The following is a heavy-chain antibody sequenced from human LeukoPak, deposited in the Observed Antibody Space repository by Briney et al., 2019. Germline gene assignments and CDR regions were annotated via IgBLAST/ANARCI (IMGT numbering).Heavy chain of an antibody. V-gene: IGHV1-18*01. CDR2: ISAYNGNT. J-gene: IGHJ4*02. CDR3: ARTRPSDYGRYFDY. CDR1: GGTFSSYA. Sequence: ASVKVSCKASGGTFSSYAISWVRQAPGQGLEWMGWISAYNGNTNYAQKLQGRVTMTTDTSTSTAYMELRSLRSDDTAVYYCARTRPSDYGRYFDYWGQGTLVTVSS. D-gene: IGHD4-17*01.